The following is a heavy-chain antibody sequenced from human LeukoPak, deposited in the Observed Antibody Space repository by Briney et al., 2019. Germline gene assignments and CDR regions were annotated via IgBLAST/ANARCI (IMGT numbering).Heavy chain of an antibody. V-gene: IGHV3-48*01. J-gene: IGHJ4*02. CDR3: ARWTGDRTGGYSDY. CDR2: ISSGSSTI. CDR1: GFTFSTYS. Sequence: GGSLRLSCAASGFTFSTYSMKWVRQAPGKGLEWISYISSGSSTIYYADSVKGRFTISRDNAKDSLYLQMNSLRAEDTAVYYCARWTGDRTGGYSDYWGQGTRVTVSS. D-gene: IGHD3/OR15-3a*01.